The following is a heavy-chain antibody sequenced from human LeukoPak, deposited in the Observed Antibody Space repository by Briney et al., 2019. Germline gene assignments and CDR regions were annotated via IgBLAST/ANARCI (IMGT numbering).Heavy chain of an antibody. CDR1: GGSISSYY. CDR3: ARCSGGGCYGRYNWFDP. J-gene: IGHJ5*02. CDR2: IYYSGST. V-gene: IGHV4-59*08. D-gene: IGHD2-15*01. Sequence: SETLSLTCTVSGGSISSYYWSWIRQPPVKGLEWIGYIYYSGSTNYNPSLKSRVTISVDTSKNQFSLKPSSVTAADTAVYYCARCSGGGCYGRYNWFDPWGQGTLVTVSS.